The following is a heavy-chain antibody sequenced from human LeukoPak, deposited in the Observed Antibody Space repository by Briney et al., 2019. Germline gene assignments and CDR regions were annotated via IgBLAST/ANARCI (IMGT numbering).Heavy chain of an antibody. J-gene: IGHJ4*02. Sequence: SETLSPTCAVYGGSFSGYYWGWIRQPPGKGPEWIGSVYYSGSTYYNPSLKSRVTISVDTSKNQFSLKLSSVTAADTAVYYCARHRGGSSLFDYWGQGTLVTVSS. V-gene: IGHV4-39*01. D-gene: IGHD2-15*01. CDR3: ARHRGGSSLFDY. CDR2: VYYSGST. CDR1: GGSFSGYY.